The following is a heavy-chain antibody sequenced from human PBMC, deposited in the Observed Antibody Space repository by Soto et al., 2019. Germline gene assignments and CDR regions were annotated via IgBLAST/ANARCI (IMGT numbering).Heavy chain of an antibody. J-gene: IGHJ3*02. CDR2: ISYDGSNK. Sequence: GGSLRLSCAASGFTFSTYAMHWVRQAPGKGLEWVAVISYDGSNKYYADSVKGRFTISRDNSKNTLYLQMNSLRAEDTAVYYCARVPLAFDIWGQGTVVTVSS. CDR1: GFTFSTYA. V-gene: IGHV3-30-3*01. CDR3: ARVPLAFDI.